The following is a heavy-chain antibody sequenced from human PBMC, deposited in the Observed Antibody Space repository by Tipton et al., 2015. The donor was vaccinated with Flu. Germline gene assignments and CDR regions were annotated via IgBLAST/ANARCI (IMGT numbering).Heavy chain of an antibody. CDR3: AREPPDSLGDYQGIDAFDI. J-gene: IGHJ3*02. CDR1: GGSISSYY. CDR2: IYYSGST. D-gene: IGHD2-2*01. Sequence: LRLSCTVSGGSISSYYWSWIRQPPGKGLEWIGYIYYSGSTNYNPSLKSRVTISVDTSKNQFSLKLSSVTAADTAVYYCAREPPDSLGDYQGIDAFDIWGQGTRVTVSS. V-gene: IGHV4-59*01.